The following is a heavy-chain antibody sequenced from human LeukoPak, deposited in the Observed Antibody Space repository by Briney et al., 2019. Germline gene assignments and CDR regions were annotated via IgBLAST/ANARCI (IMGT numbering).Heavy chain of an antibody. J-gene: IGHJ4*02. CDR2: ISGSGGNT. D-gene: IGHD6-6*01. V-gene: IGHV3-23*01. CDR1: GFTFSSYA. Sequence: PGGSLGLSCAASGFTFSSYAMSWVRQAPGKGLEWVSVISGSGGNTYYADSVKGRFTISRDNSKNTLYLQMNSLRVDDTAVYSCAKGSHGYSSSSADYWGQGTLVTVSS. CDR3: AKGSHGYSSSSADY.